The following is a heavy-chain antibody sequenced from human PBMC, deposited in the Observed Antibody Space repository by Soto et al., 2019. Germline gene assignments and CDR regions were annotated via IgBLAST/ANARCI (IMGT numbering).Heavy chain of an antibody. J-gene: IGHJ2*01. Sequence: PGGSLRLSCAASGFIFSGSGMHWVRQASGKGLEWVGRIRSKANSYATAYAASVKGRFTISRDDSKNTAYLQMNSLKTEDTAVYYCTRTTVTTQTWCFDLWGRGTLVTVSS. CDR2: IRSKANSYAT. V-gene: IGHV3-73*01. CDR1: GFIFSGSG. CDR3: TRTTVTTQTWCFDL. D-gene: IGHD4-17*01.